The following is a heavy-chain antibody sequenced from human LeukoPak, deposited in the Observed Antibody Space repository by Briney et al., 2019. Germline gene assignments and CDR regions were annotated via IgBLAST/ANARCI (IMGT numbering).Heavy chain of an antibody. V-gene: IGHV1-18*01. CDR2: ISAYNGNT. D-gene: IGHD1-26*01. Sequence: ASVKVSCKASGGTFISYAISWVRQAPGQGLEWMGWISAYNGNTNYAQKLQGRVTMTTDTSTSTAYMELRSLRSDDTAVYYCARASGSYDNWFDPWGQGTLVTVSS. CDR1: GGTFISYA. CDR3: ARASGSYDNWFDP. J-gene: IGHJ5*02.